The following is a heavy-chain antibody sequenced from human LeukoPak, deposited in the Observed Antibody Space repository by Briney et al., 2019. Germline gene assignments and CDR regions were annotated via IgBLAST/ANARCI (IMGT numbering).Heavy chain of an antibody. CDR1: GGSISSGDYY. Sequence: SETLSLTCTVSGGSISSGDYYWSWIRQPPGKGLEWIGYIYYSGSTNYNPSLKSRVTISVDKSKNQFSLKLSSVTAADTAVYYCAREAGYSSSWYLDYWGQGTLVTVSS. V-gene: IGHV4-30-4*01. J-gene: IGHJ4*02. CDR3: AREAGYSSSWYLDY. D-gene: IGHD6-13*01. CDR2: IYYSGST.